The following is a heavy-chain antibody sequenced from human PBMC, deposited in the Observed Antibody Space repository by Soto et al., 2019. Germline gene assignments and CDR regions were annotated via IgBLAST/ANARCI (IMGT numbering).Heavy chain of an antibody. V-gene: IGHV3-23*01. CDR1: GFTFSNYA. D-gene: IGHD3-10*01. CDR3: AKRAFYGSGIPNYYGMDV. J-gene: IGHJ6*02. CDR2: ISGTGGGT. Sequence: EVHLLESGGGLVQPGGSLRLSCAASGFTFSNYAMTWVRQAPGKGLEWVSVISGTGGGTNNADSAKGCFTTSRDNSKNTLYLQMNSLRAEDTAVYYCAKRAFYGSGIPNYYGMDVWGQGTAVTVSS.